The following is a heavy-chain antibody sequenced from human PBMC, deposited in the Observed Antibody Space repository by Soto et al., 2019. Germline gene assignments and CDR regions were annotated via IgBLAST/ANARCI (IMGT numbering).Heavy chain of an antibody. CDR1: GFTFSSYS. Sequence: GGSLRLSCAASGFTFSSYSMNWVRQAPGKGLEWVGRIKSKTDGGTTDYAAPVKGRFTISRDDSKNTLYLQMNSLKTEDTAVYYCTTDQPGNWFDPWGQGTLVTVSS. J-gene: IGHJ5*02. CDR3: TTDQPGNWFDP. V-gene: IGHV3-15*01. CDR2: IKSKTDGGTT. D-gene: IGHD3-10*01.